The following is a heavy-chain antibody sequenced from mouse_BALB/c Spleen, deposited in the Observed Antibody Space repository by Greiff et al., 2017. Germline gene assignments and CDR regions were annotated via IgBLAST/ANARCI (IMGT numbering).Heavy chain of an antibody. J-gene: IGHJ3*01. D-gene: IGHD1-2*01. V-gene: IGHV5-9-3*01. CDR1: GFTFSSYA. CDR2: ISSGGSYT. Sequence: EVKLMESGGGLVKPGGSLKLSCAASGFTFSSYAMSWVRQTPEKRLAWVATISSGGSYTYYPDSVKGRFTISRDNAKNTLYLQMSSLRSEDTAMYYCARHEVSITTAVCAYWGQGTLVTVSA. CDR3: ARHEVSITTAVCAY.